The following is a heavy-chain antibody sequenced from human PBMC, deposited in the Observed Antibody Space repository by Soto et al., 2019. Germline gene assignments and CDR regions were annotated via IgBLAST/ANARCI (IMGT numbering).Heavy chain of an antibody. Sequence: SETLSLTCTVSGGSISSYYWSWIRQPPGKGLEWIGYIYYSGSTNYNPSLKSRVTISVDTPKNQFSLKLSSVTAADTAVYYCARGVYSGYDTRWFDPWGQGTLVTVSS. D-gene: IGHD5-12*01. CDR1: GGSISSYY. V-gene: IGHV4-59*13. J-gene: IGHJ5*02. CDR2: IYYSGST. CDR3: ARGVYSGYDTRWFDP.